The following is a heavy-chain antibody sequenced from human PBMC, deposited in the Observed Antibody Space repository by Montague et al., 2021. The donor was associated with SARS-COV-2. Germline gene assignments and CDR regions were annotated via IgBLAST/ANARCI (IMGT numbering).Heavy chain of an antibody. D-gene: IGHD6-13*01. CDR1: GGSISSYY. Sequence: SETLSLTCTVSGGSISSYYWSWIRQPPGKGLEWIGYIYYSGSTNYNPSLKSRVTISVDTSKNQFSLKLSSVTAADTAVYYCAGDSGYWAQQLVPPRLYYYYGMDVWGQGTTVTVSS. J-gene: IGHJ6*02. CDR3: AGDSGYWAQQLVPPRLYYYYGMDV. V-gene: IGHV4-59*01. CDR2: IYYSGST.